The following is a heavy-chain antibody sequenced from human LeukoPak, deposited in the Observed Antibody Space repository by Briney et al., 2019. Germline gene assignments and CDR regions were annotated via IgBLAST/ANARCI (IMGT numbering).Heavy chain of an antibody. J-gene: IGHJ3*02. Sequence: PGRSLRLSCEASGFTFSAYFMHWVRQAPGKGLEWVAVIASDGSHTFYVESVKGRFTISRDNSKNTLYLQMNSLIAEDTAVYFCARERQDTIVHSGAFDIWGQGTMVNVSS. CDR1: GFTFSAYF. D-gene: IGHD3-10*01. CDR3: ARERQDTIVHSGAFDI. V-gene: IGHV3-30-3*01. CDR2: IASDGSHT.